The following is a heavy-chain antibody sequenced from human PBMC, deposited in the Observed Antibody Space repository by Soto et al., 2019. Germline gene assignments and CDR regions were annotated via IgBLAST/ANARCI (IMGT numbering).Heavy chain of an antibody. D-gene: IGHD2-15*01. V-gene: IGHV1-2*04. CDR2: INPNSGGT. J-gene: IGHJ4*02. Sequence: GASVKVSCKASGYTFTGYYMHWVRQAPGQGLEWMGWINPNSGGTNYAQKFQGWVTMTRDTSISTAYMELSRLRSDDTAVYYCARDYGPCSGGSCYSNYYFDYWGQGTLVTVSS. CDR1: GYTFTGYY. CDR3: ARDYGPCSGGSCYSNYYFDY.